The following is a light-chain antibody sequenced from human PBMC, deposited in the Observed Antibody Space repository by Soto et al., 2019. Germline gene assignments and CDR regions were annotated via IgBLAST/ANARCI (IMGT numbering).Light chain of an antibody. V-gene: IGKV1-39*01. CDR3: QQSYSNPRT. CDR2: AAS. J-gene: IGKJ1*01. CDR1: QSISSY. Sequence: DIQLPQSPSSLSASVGDRFTITCRASQSISSYLNWYQQKPGKAPKLLIYAASSLQSGVPSRFSGSGSGTDFTLTISSLQPEDFATYYCQQSYSNPRTFGQGTKVDIK.